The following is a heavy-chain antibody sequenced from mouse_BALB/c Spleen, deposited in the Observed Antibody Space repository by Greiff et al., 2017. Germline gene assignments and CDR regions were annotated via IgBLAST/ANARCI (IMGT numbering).Heavy chain of an antibody. CDR2: IYPGDGDT. D-gene: IGHD1-2*01. CDR1: GYAFSSYW. CDR3: ARKGVSTAHYAMDY. V-gene: IGHV1-80*01. Sequence: VQLQQSGAELVRPGSSVKISCKASGYAFSSYWMNWVKQRPGQGLEWIGQIYPGDGDTNYNGKFKGKATLTADKSSSTAYMQLSSLTSEDSAVYYCARKGVSTAHYAMDYWGQGTSVTVSS. J-gene: IGHJ4*01.